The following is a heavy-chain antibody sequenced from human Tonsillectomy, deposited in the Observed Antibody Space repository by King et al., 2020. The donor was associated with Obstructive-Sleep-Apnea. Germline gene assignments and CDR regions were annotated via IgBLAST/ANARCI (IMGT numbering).Heavy chain of an antibody. V-gene: IGHV4-59*01. CDR2: IYYSGST. CDR3: AGGPLGAFDI. CDR1: GGSISSYY. J-gene: IGHJ3*02. Sequence: VQLQESGPGLVKPSETLSLTCTVSGGSISSYYWSWIRQPPGKGLEWIGYIYYSGSTNYNPSLKSRVTISVDTSKNQFSLKLSSVTAADTAVYYCAGGPLGAFDIWGQGTMVTVSS.